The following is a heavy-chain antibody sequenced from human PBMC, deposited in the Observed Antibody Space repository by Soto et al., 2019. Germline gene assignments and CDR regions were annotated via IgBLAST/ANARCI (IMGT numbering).Heavy chain of an antibody. V-gene: IGHV3-33*01. CDR3: ARDDIPGIAGATYGMDV. CDR2: IWYDGNNK. J-gene: IGHJ6*02. D-gene: IGHD6-25*01. CDR1: GFTFSDYG. Sequence: QVQLVESGGGVVQPGRSLRLSCAASGFTFSDYGMHRVRQAPGKGLEWVAVIWYDGNNKYYTDSVEGRFTISRDNSKNTLYLQMNSLRAEDTAVYYCARDDIPGIAGATYGMDVWGQGTTVTVTS.